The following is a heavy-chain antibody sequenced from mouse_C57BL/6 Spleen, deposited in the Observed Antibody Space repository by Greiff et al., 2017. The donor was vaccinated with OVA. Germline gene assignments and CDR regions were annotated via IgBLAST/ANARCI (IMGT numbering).Heavy chain of an antibody. CDR1: GYTFTSYW. J-gene: IGHJ2*01. CDR2: IDPSDSET. D-gene: IGHD3-2*02. CDR3: ARERAQPHGFDY. Sequence: VQLQQPGAELVRPGSSVKLSCKASGYTFTSYWMHWVKQRPIQGLEWIGNIDPSDSETHYNQKFKDKATLTVDKSSSTAYMQLSSLTSKDSAVDDCARERAQPHGFDYWGQGTTLTVSS. V-gene: IGHV1-52*01.